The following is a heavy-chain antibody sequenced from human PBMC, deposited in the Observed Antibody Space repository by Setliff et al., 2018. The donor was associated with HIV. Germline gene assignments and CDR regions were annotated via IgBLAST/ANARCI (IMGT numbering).Heavy chain of an antibody. D-gene: IGHD3-22*01. Sequence: SVKVSCKASGGSFTSFAISWVRQAPGQGLEWMGGIMSILRIANYAQKFQGRVTITADKSTRTAYMELSSLRSEDTAVYYCARDREYYYDNSGSPSFDYWGQGTLVTVSS. CDR2: IMSILRIA. V-gene: IGHV1-69*10. CDR3: ARDREYYYDNSGSPSFDY. CDR1: GGSFTSFA. J-gene: IGHJ4*02.